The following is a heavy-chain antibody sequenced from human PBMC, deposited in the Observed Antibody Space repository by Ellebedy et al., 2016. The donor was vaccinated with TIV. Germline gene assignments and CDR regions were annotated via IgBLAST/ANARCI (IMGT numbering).Heavy chain of an antibody. V-gene: IGHV1-18*01. CDR2: INTYNGRT. J-gene: IGHJ4*02. Sequence: ASVKVSXXASGYTFTTYPVIWVRQAPGQGLEWMGWINTYNGRTNSAHRLQDRVTMTTDTSTSTAYMELRSLRSDDTAIYYCARVPMPGKADYWGQGTLVTVSS. CDR3: ARVPMPGKADY. D-gene: IGHD4-23*01. CDR1: GYTFTTYP.